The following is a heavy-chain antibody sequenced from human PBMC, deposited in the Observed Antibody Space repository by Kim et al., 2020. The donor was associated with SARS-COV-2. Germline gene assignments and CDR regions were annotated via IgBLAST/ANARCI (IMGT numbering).Heavy chain of an antibody. CDR3: ARQYGAAIGEYYFDY. Sequence: GESLKISCKGSGYSFTSYWISWVRQMPGKGLEWMGRIDPSDSYTNYSPSFQGHVTISADKSISTAYLQWSSLKASDTAMYYCARQYGAAIGEYYFDYWGQGTLVTVSS. D-gene: IGHD2-2*02. J-gene: IGHJ4*02. CDR2: IDPSDSYT. V-gene: IGHV5-10-1*01. CDR1: GYSFTSYW.